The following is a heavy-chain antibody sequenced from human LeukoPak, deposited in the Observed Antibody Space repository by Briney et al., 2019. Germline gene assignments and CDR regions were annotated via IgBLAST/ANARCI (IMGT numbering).Heavy chain of an antibody. J-gene: IGHJ6*02. CDR2: ISYDGSNK. CDR3: VKDLAAAGNYYYYGMDV. V-gene: IGHV3-30*18. D-gene: IGHD6-13*01. Sequence: GGSLRLSCAASGFTFSSYGMHWVRQAPGKGLEWVAVISYDGSNKYYADSVKGRFTISRDNSKNTLYLQMNSLRAEDTAVYYCVKDLAAAGNYYYYGMDVWGQGTTVTVSS. CDR1: GFTFSSYG.